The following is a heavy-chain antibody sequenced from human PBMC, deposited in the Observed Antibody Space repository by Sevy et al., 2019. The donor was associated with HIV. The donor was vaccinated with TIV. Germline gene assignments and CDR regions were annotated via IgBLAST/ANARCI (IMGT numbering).Heavy chain of an antibody. Sequence: GGSLRLSCAASGFTFSNYWMSWVRQAPGKGLEWVANIKQDGSEKYYVDSVKGRFTISRDNAKNSLYLHMNTLRAEDTAVYYCTRVGEYYNDSSSYWGQGTLVTVSS. J-gene: IGHJ4*02. D-gene: IGHD3-22*01. CDR1: GFTFSNYW. CDR2: IKQDGSEK. V-gene: IGHV3-7*01. CDR3: TRVGEYYNDSSSY.